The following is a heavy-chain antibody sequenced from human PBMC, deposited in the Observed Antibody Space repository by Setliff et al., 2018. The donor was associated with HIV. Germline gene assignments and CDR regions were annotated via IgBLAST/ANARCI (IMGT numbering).Heavy chain of an antibody. Sequence: GGSLRLSCAASGFTFSTYWMTWVRQAPGKGLEWVANIKQDGSLMYYVDSVRGRFTISRDNAKKTLYLQMSSLRVDDTAIYYCGNKGGQVWGPGTQVTVSS. CDR1: GFTFSTYW. D-gene: IGHD3-16*01. J-gene: IGHJ1*01. CDR2: IKQDGSLM. CDR3: GNKGGQV. V-gene: IGHV3-7*01.